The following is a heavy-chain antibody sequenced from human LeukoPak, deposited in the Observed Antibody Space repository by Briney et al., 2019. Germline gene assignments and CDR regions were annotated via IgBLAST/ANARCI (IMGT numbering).Heavy chain of an antibody. Sequence: GGSLRLSCGASGFSFSDHYMDWVRQAPGKGLEWIGRTRNKAHSYTTDYAASVKGRFTISRDDSKNLLYLQMNSLKTEDTAVYYCATYSGAHHKTFDDWGQGTLVTVSS. J-gene: IGHJ4*02. CDR1: GFSFSDHY. D-gene: IGHD1-26*01. V-gene: IGHV3-72*01. CDR3: ATYSGAHHKTFDD. CDR2: TRNKAHSYTT.